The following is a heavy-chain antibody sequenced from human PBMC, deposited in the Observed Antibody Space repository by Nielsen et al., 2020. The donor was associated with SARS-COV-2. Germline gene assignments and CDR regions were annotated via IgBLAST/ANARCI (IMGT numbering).Heavy chain of an antibody. D-gene: IGHD5-24*01. CDR2: ISGDGYTT. J-gene: IGHJ4*02. Sequence: GGSLRLSCAASGFQFSDYAMHWVRQAPGKGLEWVSLISGDGYTTYSADSVKGRFTISRDNSTNSLYLQMNSLRPEDTALYYCVKDKDGYNSRFGNWGQGTLVTVSS. CDR3: VKDKDGYNSRFGN. V-gene: IGHV3-43*02. CDR1: GFQFSDYA.